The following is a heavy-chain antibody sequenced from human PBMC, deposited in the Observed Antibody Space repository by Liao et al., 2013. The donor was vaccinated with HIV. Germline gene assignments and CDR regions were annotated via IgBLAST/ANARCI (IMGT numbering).Heavy chain of an antibody. CDR3: VREGPKAYNNYDYFDY. CDR1: GGSISGYF. D-gene: IGHD4-11*01. V-gene: IGHV4-59*01. J-gene: IGHJ4*02. CDR2: IDYNGGT. Sequence: QVQLQESGPGLVKPSETLSLTCSVSGGSISGYFWSWIRQPPGRGLDWIGFIDYNGGTRYSPSLKSRVTISLDTSMNQFSLKLSSVTAADTAVYYCVREGPKAYNNYDYFDYWGQGILVTVSS.